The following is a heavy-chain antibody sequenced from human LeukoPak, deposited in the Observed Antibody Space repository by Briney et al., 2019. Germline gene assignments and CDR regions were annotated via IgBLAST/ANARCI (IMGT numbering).Heavy chain of an antibody. CDR2: FDPEDGET. CDR3: TSPQRGRNNWNYF. D-gene: IGHD1-7*01. CDR1: GYTLTELS. Sequence: ASVKVSCKVSGYTLTELSMHWVRQAPGKGLEWMGGFDPEDGETIYAQKFQGRVTMTEDTSTDTAYMELSSLRSEDTAVYYCTSPQRGRNNWNYFWGQGTLVTVSS. J-gene: IGHJ4*02. V-gene: IGHV1-24*01.